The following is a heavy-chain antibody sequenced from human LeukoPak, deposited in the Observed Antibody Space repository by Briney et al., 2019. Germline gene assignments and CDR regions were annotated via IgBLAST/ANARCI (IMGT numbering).Heavy chain of an antibody. D-gene: IGHD2-8*02. CDR2: ISSSSSYI. J-gene: IGHJ4*02. CDR1: GFTFSSNS. CDR3: AKRVTGFDY. V-gene: IGHV3-21*04. Sequence: AGGSLRLSCVASGFTFSSNSMNWVRQAPGKGLEWVSSISSSSSYIYYADSVKGRFTISRDNSKNTLYLQMNSLRAEDTAVYYCAKRVTGFDYWGQGTLVTVSS.